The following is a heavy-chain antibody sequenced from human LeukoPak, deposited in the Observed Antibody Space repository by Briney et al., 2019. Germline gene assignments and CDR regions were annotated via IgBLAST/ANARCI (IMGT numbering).Heavy chain of an antibody. D-gene: IGHD6-19*01. Sequence: PGGSLRLSCAASGFTFSSYEMNWVRQAPGKGLEWVSYISSSGSTIYYADSVKGRFTISRDNAKNSLYLQMNSLRAEDTAVYYCARDLLIIAVAVPGDPRGQGTLVTVSS. CDR2: ISSSGSTI. J-gene: IGHJ5*02. V-gene: IGHV3-48*03. CDR1: GFTFSSYE. CDR3: ARDLLIIAVAVPGDP.